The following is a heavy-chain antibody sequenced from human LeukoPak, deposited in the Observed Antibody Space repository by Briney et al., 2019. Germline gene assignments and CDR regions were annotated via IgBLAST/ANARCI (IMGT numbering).Heavy chain of an antibody. J-gene: IGHJ4*02. CDR2: IYYSGST. CDR1: GGSISSYY. V-gene: IGHV4-59*01. D-gene: IGHD6-13*01. Sequence: PSETLSLTCTVSGGSISSYYWSWIRQPPGKGLEWIGYIYYSGSTNYNPSLKSRVTISVDTSKNQFSLKLSSVTAADTAVYYCARGRPQAAGFDYWGQGTLVTVSS. CDR3: ARGRPQAAGFDY.